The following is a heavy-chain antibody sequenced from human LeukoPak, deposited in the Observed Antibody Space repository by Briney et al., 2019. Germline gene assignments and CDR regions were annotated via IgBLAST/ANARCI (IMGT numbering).Heavy chain of an antibody. Sequence: GGSLRLSCAASGFTFSGYAMTWVRQAPGKGLEWVSHINSDGSWTSYADSVKGRFTISKDNAKNTVYLQMNNLRAEDTAVYYCVSFYEAYWGRGTLVTVSS. CDR1: GFTFSGYA. CDR2: INSDGSWT. CDR3: VSFYEAY. V-gene: IGHV3-74*01. D-gene: IGHD2/OR15-2a*01. J-gene: IGHJ4*02.